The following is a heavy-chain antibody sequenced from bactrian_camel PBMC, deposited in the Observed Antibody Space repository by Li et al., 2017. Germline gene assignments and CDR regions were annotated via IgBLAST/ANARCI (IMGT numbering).Heavy chain of an antibody. J-gene: IGHJ4*01. V-gene: IGHV3S29*01. CDR1: ELPFSNYY. CDR3: AADEGRKWWWLLLRPSSYNY. D-gene: IGHD2*01. Sequence: QLVESGGGVVQPGGSLRLSCVASELPFSNYYMSWVRQAPGQGREGVATINHGGTITTYADSVKGRFTISRDTAKNTLYLQMNSLKPEDTAMYYCAADEGRKWWWLLLRPSSYNYWGQGTQVTVS. CDR2: INHGGTIT.